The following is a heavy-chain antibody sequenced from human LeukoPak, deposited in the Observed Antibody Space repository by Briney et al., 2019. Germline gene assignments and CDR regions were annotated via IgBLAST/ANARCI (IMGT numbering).Heavy chain of an antibody. CDR1: GGSMSSGGYY. CDR3: ARVNEHDYPDLPFDY. Sequence: PSQTLTLTCTVSGGSMSSGGYYWSWIRQHPGKGLEWIVYIYYSGSTYYNPSLKSRVTISVDTSKNQFSLKLSSVTAADTAVYYCARVNEHDYPDLPFDYWGQGTLVTVSS. V-gene: IGHV4-31*03. CDR2: IYYSGST. D-gene: IGHD4-11*01. J-gene: IGHJ4*02.